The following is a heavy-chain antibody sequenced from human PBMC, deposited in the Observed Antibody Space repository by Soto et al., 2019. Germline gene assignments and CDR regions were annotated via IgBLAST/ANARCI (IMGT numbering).Heavy chain of an antibody. CDR2: ISSSSSYI. V-gene: IGHV3-21*01. CDR1: GFTFSSYS. D-gene: IGHD3-10*01. CDR3: ARDQSYYYGSGSYDDAFDI. J-gene: IGHJ3*02. Sequence: EVQLVESGGGLVKPGGSLRLSCAASGFTFSSYSMNWVRQAPGKGLEWVSSISSSSSYIYYADSVKGRFTIPRDNAKNSLYLQMNSLRAEDTAVYYCARDQSYYYGSGSYDDAFDIWGQGTMVTVSS.